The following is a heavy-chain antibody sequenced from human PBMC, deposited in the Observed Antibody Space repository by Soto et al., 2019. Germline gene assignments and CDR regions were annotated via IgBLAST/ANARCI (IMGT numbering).Heavy chain of an antibody. D-gene: IGHD6-6*01. Sequence: QVQLRESGPGLVKPSQTLSLTCTVSGGSINSGTYYWSWIRQPPGKGLEWIGYISYSESTYYNPSLKSRVTISVDTSKSQISLKLSSVTATDTAVYYCARHSTSSYWYFGLWGRGTLVTVSS. CDR3: ARHSTSSYWYFGL. V-gene: IGHV4-30-4*01. CDR1: GGSINSGTYY. CDR2: ISYSEST. J-gene: IGHJ2*01.